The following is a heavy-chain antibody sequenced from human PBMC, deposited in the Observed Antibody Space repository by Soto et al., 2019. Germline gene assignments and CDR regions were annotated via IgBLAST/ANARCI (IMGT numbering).Heavy chain of an antibody. V-gene: IGHV2-5*02. D-gene: IGHD1-1*01. J-gene: IGHJ4*02. Sequence: SGPTLVNPTQTLTLTCTFSGFSLSTSGVGVGWIRQPPGKALEWLGIIFWDDDKRYRPSLKRRLSITKDTSKNQLVLTMTNMDPVDTATCYCAHLPWKELWPRAPVVNWGQGTPVTVSS. CDR1: GFSLSTSGVG. CDR3: AHLPWKELWPRAPVVN. CDR2: IFWDDDK.